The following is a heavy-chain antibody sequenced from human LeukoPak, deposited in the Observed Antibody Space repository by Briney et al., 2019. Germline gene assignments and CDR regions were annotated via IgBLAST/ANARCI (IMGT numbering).Heavy chain of an antibody. CDR3: AKAAPGIAVAGTYFDY. Sequence: GGSLRLSCAASGFTFSSYAMSWVRQAPGKGLEWVSGISGSGGSTYYADSVKGRFTISRDNSKNTLYLQMNSLRAEDTAVYYCAKAAPGIAVAGTYFDYWGQGTLVAVSS. J-gene: IGHJ4*02. CDR2: ISGSGGST. V-gene: IGHV3-23*01. CDR1: GFTFSSYA. D-gene: IGHD6-19*01.